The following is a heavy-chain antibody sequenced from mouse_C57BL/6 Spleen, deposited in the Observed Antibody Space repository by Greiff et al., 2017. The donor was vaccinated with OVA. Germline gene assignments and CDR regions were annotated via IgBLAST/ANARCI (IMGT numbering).Heavy chain of an antibody. CDR3: ARRVYDGDAMDY. Sequence: QVQLQQSGAELVMPGASVKLSCKASGYTFTSYWMHWVKQRPGQGLEWIGEIDPSDSYTNYNQKFKGKSTLTVDKSSSTAYMQLSSLTSEDSAVYYCARRVYDGDAMDYWGQGTSVTVSS. CDR2: IDPSDSYT. CDR1: GYTFTSYW. J-gene: IGHJ4*01. D-gene: IGHD2-3*01. V-gene: IGHV1-69*01.